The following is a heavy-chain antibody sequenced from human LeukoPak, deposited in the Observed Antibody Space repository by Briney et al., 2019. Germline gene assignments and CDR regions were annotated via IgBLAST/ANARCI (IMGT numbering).Heavy chain of an antibody. Sequence: SETLSLTCTVSGYSISSGYYWGWIRQPPGKGLEWIGSIYHSGSTYYNPSLKSRVTISVDTSKNQFSLKLSSVTAADTAVYYCARERELLSVQDATNSDYWGQGTLVTVSS. J-gene: IGHJ4*02. V-gene: IGHV4-38-2*02. D-gene: IGHD1-26*01. CDR2: IYHSGST. CDR1: GYSISSGYY. CDR3: ARERELLSVQDATNSDY.